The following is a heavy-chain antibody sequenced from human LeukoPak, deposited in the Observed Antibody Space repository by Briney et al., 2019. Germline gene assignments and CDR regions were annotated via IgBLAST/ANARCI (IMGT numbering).Heavy chain of an antibody. CDR1: GFTFSSYA. V-gene: IGHV3-23*01. D-gene: IGHD1-26*01. J-gene: IGHJ2*01. Sequence: PGGSLRLSCAASGFTFSSYAMSWVRQAPGKGLEWVSAISGSGGSTYYADSVKGRFTISRDSSKNTLYLQMNRLRAEDAAVYYCAKDSGSYFSWYFDLWGRGTLVTVSS. CDR3: AKDSGSYFSWYFDL. CDR2: ISGSGGST.